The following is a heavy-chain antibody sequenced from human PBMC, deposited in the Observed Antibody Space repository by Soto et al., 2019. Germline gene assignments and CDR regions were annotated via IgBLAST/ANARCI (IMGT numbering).Heavy chain of an antibody. V-gene: IGHV3-30*18. CDR3: AKDLGHYKRADP. CDR2: ISYDGSNK. J-gene: IGHJ5*02. CDR1: GFTFSSYG. D-gene: IGHD3-22*01. Sequence: PGGSLRLSCAASGFTFSSYGMHWVRQAPGKGLEWVAVISYDGSNKYYADSVKGRFTISRDNSKNTLYLQMNSLRAEDTAVYYCAKDLGHYKRADPWGQGTLVTFSS.